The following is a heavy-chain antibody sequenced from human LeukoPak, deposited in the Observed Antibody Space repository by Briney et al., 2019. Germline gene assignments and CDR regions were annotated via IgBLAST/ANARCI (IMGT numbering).Heavy chain of an antibody. CDR1: GFTFSTYA. J-gene: IGHJ4*02. V-gene: IGHV3-23*01. D-gene: IGHD6-19*01. CDR2: VSDSGSGT. Sequence: GGSLRLSCAASGFTFSTYAMSWVRQAPGRGLQWVSAVSDSGSGTYYADSVKGRFTISRDNSKNTLYLQMTSLRAEDTALYYCAKGKGSSGWYDWGQGTLVTVSS. CDR3: AKGKGSSGWYD.